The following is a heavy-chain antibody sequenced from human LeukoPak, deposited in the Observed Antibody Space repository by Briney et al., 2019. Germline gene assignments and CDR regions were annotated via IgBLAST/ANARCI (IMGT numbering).Heavy chain of an antibody. CDR3: ARVRAYCGGDCYYLDY. V-gene: IGHV4-31*03. CDR1: GGSISSGGYY. D-gene: IGHD2-21*01. CDR2: IYYSGST. Sequence: SETLSLTCTVSGGSISSGGYYWSWLRQHPGKGLEWFGYIYYSGSTYYNPSLKSRVTISVDTSKNQFSLKLSSVTAADTAVYYCARVRAYCGGDCYYLDYWGQGTLVTVSS. J-gene: IGHJ4*02.